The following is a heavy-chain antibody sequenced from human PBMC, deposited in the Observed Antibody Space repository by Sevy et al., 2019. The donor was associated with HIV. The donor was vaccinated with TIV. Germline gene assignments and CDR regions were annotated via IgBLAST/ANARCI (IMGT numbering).Heavy chain of an antibody. CDR1: GFSFSSNG. CDR3: ARPSSSSSNYYYGFDV. D-gene: IGHD6-6*01. V-gene: IGHV3-33*01. CDR2: IWFDRSNK. Sequence: GGSLRLSCAASGFSFSSNGMHWVRQAPGKGLEWVAVIWFDRSNKYYADSVRGRFTISRDNSKNTLYLQMNSLRVEDSAVYYCARPSSSSSNYYYGFDVWGQGTTVTVSS. J-gene: IGHJ6*02.